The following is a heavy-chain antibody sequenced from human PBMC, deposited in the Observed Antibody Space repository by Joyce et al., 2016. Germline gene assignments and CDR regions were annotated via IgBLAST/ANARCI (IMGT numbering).Heavy chain of an antibody. Sequence: QLQLQESGPGLVKPSETLSLTCTVSGGSISSSSHYWAWIRQPPGKGLEWIGSIYYSGNPLFDPSLKSRVTISVDTSKNQFSLNLKSVTAADTAVYFCSRLSGTANGGNYYDNWGQGALVTVSS. CDR2: IYYSGNP. D-gene: IGHD1-7*01. CDR3: SRLSGTANGGNYYDN. J-gene: IGHJ4*02. CDR1: GGSISSSSHY. V-gene: IGHV4-39*01.